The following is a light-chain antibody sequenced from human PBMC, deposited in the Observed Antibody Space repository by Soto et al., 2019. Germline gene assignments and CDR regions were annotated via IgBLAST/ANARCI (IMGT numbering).Light chain of an antibody. CDR1: QSVTSRF. V-gene: IGKV3-20*01. CDR2: GAS. CDR3: QQYGSSGT. J-gene: IGKJ1*01. Sequence: EIVLTQSPGTLSLSPGERATLSCRASQSVTSRFFAWYQHKPGQAPRLLMYGASNRATGIPDRFSGSGSGTDFTLTISRLEPEDFAVYYCQQYGSSGTFGQGTKVDIK.